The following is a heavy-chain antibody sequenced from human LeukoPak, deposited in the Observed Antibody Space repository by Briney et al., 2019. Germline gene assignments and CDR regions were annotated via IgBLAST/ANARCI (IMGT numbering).Heavy chain of an antibody. CDR3: AREPYYYDSSGYPNYFDY. J-gene: IGHJ4*02. CDR2: INHNGNVN. V-gene: IGHV3-7*01. D-gene: IGHD3-22*01. Sequence: GGSLRLSCAASGFTFSSYWMNWARQAPGKGLEWVASINHNGNVNYYVDSVKGRFTISRDNAKNTLYLQMNSLRAEDTAVYYCAREPYYYDSSGYPNYFDYWGQGTLVTVSS. CDR1: GFTFSSYW.